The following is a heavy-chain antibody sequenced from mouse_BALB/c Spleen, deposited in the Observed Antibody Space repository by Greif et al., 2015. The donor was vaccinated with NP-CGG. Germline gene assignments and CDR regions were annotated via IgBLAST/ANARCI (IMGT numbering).Heavy chain of an antibody. V-gene: IGHV3-2*02. CDR2: ISYSGST. Sequence: EVQLQESGPGLVKPSQSLSLTCTVTGYSITSDYAWNWIRQFPGNKLEWMGYISYSGSTSYNPSLKSRISITRDTSKNQFFLQLNSVTTEDTATYYCARGGPYDYDGFAYWGQGTLVTVSA. J-gene: IGHJ3*01. CDR3: ARGGPYDYDGFAY. CDR1: GYSITSDYA. D-gene: IGHD2-4*01.